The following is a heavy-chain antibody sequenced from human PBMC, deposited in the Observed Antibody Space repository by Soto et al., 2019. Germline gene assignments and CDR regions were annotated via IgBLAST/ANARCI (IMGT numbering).Heavy chain of an antibody. V-gene: IGHV3-21*01. CDR1: GFTFGTYT. CDR3: ARVMCGDCSNYYYSSMDV. Sequence: GESLKISCAASGFTFGTYTMNWVRQAPGKGLEWVSSIGTTSPYIYYADSLRGRFTISRDNAKNSLYLQMNNLRAGDTAVYYCARVMCGDCSNYYYSSMDVWGQGTKVTVYS. CDR2: IGTTSPYI. J-gene: IGHJ6*03. D-gene: IGHD2-21*02.